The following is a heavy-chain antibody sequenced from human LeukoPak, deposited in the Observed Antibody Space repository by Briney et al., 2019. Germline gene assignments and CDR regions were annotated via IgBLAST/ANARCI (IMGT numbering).Heavy chain of an antibody. CDR3: ARDVSGTSAFDI. CDR1: GYIFSSYG. D-gene: IGHD1-1*01. Sequence: GASVKVSCKASGYIFSSYGISWVRQAPGQGLEWMGGIIPIFGTANYAQKFQGRVTITADESTSTAYMELSSLRSEDTAVYYCARDVSGTSAFDIWGQGTMVTVSS. CDR2: IIPIFGTA. J-gene: IGHJ3*02. V-gene: IGHV1-69*13.